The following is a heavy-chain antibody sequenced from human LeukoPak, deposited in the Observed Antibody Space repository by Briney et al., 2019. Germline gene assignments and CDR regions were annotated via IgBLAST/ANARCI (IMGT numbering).Heavy chain of an antibody. D-gene: IGHD2-21*02. CDR1: GFTFSSYS. CDR3: ARWSVVVTAIAGINWFDP. CDR2: ISSSSSYI. V-gene: IGHV3-21*01. J-gene: IGHJ5*02. Sequence: GGSLRLSCAASGFTFSSYSMNWVRQAPGKGLEWVSSISSSSSYIYYADSVKGRFTISRDNAKNSLCLQMNSLRAEDTAVYYCARWSVVVTAIAGINWFDPWGQGTLVTVSS.